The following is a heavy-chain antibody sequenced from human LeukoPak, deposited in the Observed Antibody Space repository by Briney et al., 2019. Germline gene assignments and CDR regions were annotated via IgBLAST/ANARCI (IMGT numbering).Heavy chain of an antibody. CDR1: GGSISSSTYY. CDR3: ASGTSTYYELYF. V-gene: IGHV4-39*01. CDR2: FFYSGST. D-gene: IGHD3-3*01. Sequence: SETLSLTCTVSGGSISSSTYYWGWIRQPPGKGLEWIGSFFYSGSTYYNPSLKSRLTMSVDTSNNQFFLKLMSVTAADTAVYYCASGTSTYYELYFWGQGTLVTVSS. J-gene: IGHJ4*02.